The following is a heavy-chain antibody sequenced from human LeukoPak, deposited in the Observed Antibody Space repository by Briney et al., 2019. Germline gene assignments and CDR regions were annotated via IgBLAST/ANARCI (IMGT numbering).Heavy chain of an antibody. Sequence: PGGSLRLSCAASGFTFSSYWRSWVRQARGKGLEWVANIKQDGSEKYYVDSVKGRFTISRDNAKNSLYLQMNSLRAEYTAVYYCAREETLAAAGNYFFDYWGQGTLVTVSS. J-gene: IGHJ4*02. CDR1: GFTFSSYW. D-gene: IGHD6-13*01. CDR2: IKQDGSEK. V-gene: IGHV3-7*01. CDR3: AREETLAAAGNYFFDY.